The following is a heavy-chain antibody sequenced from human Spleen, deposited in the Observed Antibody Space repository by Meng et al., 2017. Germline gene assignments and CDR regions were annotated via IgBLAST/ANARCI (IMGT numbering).Heavy chain of an antibody. CDR1: GGSIRSYF. D-gene: IGHD4-23*01. CDR2: INYSGST. J-gene: IGHJ4*02. V-gene: IGHV4-59*01. CDR3: ARGHGGNSDHFDN. Sequence: SETLSLTCTVSGGSIRSYFWTWIRQPPGKGLEWIGYINYSGSTNYNPSLKSRVTISVDTSKNQFSLKLSSVTAADTAVYYCARGHGGNSDHFDNWGQGTLVTVSS.